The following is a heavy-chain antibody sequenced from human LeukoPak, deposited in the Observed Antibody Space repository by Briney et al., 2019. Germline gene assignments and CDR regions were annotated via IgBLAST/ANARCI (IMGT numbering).Heavy chain of an antibody. J-gene: IGHJ4*02. CDR2: INVDGSSR. CDR1: GFTFSSYW. D-gene: IGHD3-3*01. Sequence: GGSLRLSCAASGFTFSSYWMHWVRQAPGKGLVWVSRINVDGSSRTYAEDSVKGRFTISRDNAKNTLCLQMNSLRAEDTAVYYCTRDRTLFGTGGDSWGQGTLVTVSS. V-gene: IGHV3-74*01. CDR3: TRDRTLFGTGGDS.